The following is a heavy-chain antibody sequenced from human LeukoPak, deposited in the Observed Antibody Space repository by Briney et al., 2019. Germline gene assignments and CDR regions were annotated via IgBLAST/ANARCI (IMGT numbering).Heavy chain of an antibody. J-gene: IGHJ4*02. CDR1: GGTFSSYA. CDR3: ARGGDHGRLLDH. D-gene: IGHD2-21*01. CDR2: IIPILGIA. V-gene: IGHV1-69*04. Sequence: ASVKVSCKASGGTFSSYAISWVRQAPGQGLEWMGRIIPILGIANYAQKFQGRVTITADKSTSTAYMELSSLRSEDTAVYYCARGGDHGRLLDHWGQGTLVTVSS.